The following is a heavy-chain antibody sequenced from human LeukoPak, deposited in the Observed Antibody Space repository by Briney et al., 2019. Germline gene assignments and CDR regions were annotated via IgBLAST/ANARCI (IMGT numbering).Heavy chain of an antibody. J-gene: IGHJ6*03. D-gene: IGHD1-1*01. CDR1: GGSLSSSSYY. V-gene: IGHV4-39*02. CDR2: IYYSGTT. Sequence: SETLSLTCTVSGGSLSSSSYYWGWIRQPPGKGLEWIGTIYYSGTTYYNPSLKSRVTLSADTSKNHFSLKLSSVTAADTAVYYCARPGHSYYYMDVWGKGTTVTVSS. CDR3: ARPGHSYYYMDV.